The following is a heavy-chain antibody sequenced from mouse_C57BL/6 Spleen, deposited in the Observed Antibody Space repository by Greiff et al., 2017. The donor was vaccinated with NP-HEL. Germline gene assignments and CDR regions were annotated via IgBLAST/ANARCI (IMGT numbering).Heavy chain of an antibody. CDR1: GYSFTGYY. D-gene: IGHD2-1*01. V-gene: IGHV1-42*01. CDR2: INPSTGGT. J-gene: IGHJ4*01. Sequence: VQLKESGPELVKPGASVKISCKASGYSFTGYYMNWVKQSPEKSLEWIGEINPSTGGTTYNQKFKAKATLTVDKSSSTAYMQLKSLTSEDSAVYYCARRGRNYERAMDYWGQGTSVTVSS. CDR3: ARRGRNYERAMDY.